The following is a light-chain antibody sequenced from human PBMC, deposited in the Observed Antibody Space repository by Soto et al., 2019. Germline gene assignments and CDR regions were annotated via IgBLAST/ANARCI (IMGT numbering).Light chain of an antibody. Sequence: QSALTQPASVSGSPGQSITISCTGTSSDVGSYNFVSWYQQHPGNAPKLMIYEVSKRPSGVSNRFSGSKSGNTASLTISGLGDEDEADYYCCSYGGSSTHVFGTGTKLTVL. J-gene: IGLJ1*01. CDR3: CSYGGSSTHV. CDR1: SSDVGSYNF. V-gene: IGLV2-23*02. CDR2: EVS.